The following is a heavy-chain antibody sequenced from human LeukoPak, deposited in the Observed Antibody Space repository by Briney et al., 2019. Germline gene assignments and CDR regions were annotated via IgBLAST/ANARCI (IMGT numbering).Heavy chain of an antibody. CDR3: ARHGRIGEYFQH. J-gene: IGHJ1*01. CDR1: GYTFSSYG. V-gene: IGHV1-18*01. Sequence: ASVKVSCKASGYTFSSYGISWVRHAPGQGLEWMGWISAYNGNTNYAQKLQGRVTMTTDTSTSTAYMELRSLRSDDTAVYYCARHGRIGEYFQHWGQGTLVTVSS. D-gene: IGHD1-26*01. CDR2: ISAYNGNT.